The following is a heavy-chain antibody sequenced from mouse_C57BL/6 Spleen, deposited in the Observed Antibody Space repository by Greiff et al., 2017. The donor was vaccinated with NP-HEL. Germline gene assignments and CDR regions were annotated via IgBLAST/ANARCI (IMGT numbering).Heavy chain of an antibody. J-gene: IGHJ2*01. Sequence: QVQLQQSGAELVKPGASVKLSCKASGYTFTSYWMHWVKQRPGQGLEWIGMIHPNSGSTNYNEKFKSKATLTVDKSSSTAYMQLSSLTSEDSAVYYCARFPLFITTVVVDYWGQGTTLTVSS. CDR1: GYTFTSYW. D-gene: IGHD1-1*01. CDR3: ARFPLFITTVVVDY. CDR2: IHPNSGST. V-gene: IGHV1-64*01.